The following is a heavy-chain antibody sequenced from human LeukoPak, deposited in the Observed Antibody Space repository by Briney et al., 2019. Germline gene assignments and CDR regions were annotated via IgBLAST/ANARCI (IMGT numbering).Heavy chain of an antibody. CDR2: ISYDGSNK. J-gene: IGHJ3*02. D-gene: IGHD4-17*01. CDR3: ARTTTVTTFDAFDI. CDR1: GFTFSSYA. V-gene: IGHV3-30*04. Sequence: GGSLRLSCAASGFTFSSYAMHWVRQAPGKGLEWVAVISYDGSNKYYADSVKGRFTISRDNSKNTLYLQMNSLRAEDTAVYYCARTTTVTTFDAFDIWGQGTMVTVSS.